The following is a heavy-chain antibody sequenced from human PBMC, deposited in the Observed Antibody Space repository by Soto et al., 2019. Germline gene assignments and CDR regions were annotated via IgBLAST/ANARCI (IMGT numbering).Heavy chain of an antibody. D-gene: IGHD3-22*01. CDR3: ARESLQFYDSDGLHAS. CDR2: IKQDGSEK. J-gene: IGHJ4*02. Sequence: GGSLRLSCAASGFTIGDYWMSWVRQAPGKGLEWVANIKQDGSEKYYVDSVKGRFTISRDSAKNSLYLQMNSLRGEDTAVYYCARESLQFYDSDGLHASWGQGTLVTVSS. V-gene: IGHV3-7*01. CDR1: GFTIGDYW.